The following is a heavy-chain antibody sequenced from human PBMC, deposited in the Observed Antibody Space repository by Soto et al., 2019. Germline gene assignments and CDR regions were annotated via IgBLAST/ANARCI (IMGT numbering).Heavy chain of an antibody. J-gene: IGHJ4*02. CDR2: ISGSGSST. Sequence: EVQLLESGGGLVQPGGSLRLSCAASGFTFSSYAMTWVRQAPGKGLEWVSVISGSGSSTYYADAVKGRFTISRDNSKSTLYLQMISLRAEDTAVYYCAKPRRVAGDPFDYWGQGTLVTVSS. CDR3: AKPRRVAGDPFDY. D-gene: IGHD3-3*01. V-gene: IGHV3-23*01. CDR1: GFTFSSYA.